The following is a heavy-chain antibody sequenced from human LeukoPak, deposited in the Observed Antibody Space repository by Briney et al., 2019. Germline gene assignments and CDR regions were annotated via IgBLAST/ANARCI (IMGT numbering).Heavy chain of an antibody. CDR1: GFSFSDYY. V-gene: IGHV3-11*01. CDR3: ARDDIIMGAAN. CDR2: ITSSGSAA. J-gene: IGHJ4*02. Sequence: GGSLRLSCTASGFSFSDYYMSWIRQAPGKGLEWISYITSSGSAAYYADSVKGRFTISRDNAKNSLYLQMNSLGAEDTAVYCCARDDIIMGAANWGQGTLVTVSS. D-gene: IGHD3-10*01.